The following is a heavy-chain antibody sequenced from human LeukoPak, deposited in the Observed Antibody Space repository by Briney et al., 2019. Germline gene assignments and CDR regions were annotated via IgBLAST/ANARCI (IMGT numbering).Heavy chain of an antibody. D-gene: IGHD4-11*01. V-gene: IGHV1-46*01. CDR3: ARDYSYYYYYYGMDV. Sequence: ASVTVSCTASGYTFTSYYMHWVRQAPGQGLEWMGIINPSGGSTSYAQKFQGRVTMTRDTSTSTVYMELSSLRSEDTAVYYCARDYSYYYYYYGMDVWGQGTTVTVSS. J-gene: IGHJ6*02. CDR2: INPSGGST. CDR1: GYTFTSYY.